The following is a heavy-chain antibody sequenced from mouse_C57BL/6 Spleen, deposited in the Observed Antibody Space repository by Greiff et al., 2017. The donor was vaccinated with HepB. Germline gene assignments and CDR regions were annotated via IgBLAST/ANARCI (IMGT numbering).Heavy chain of an antibody. J-gene: IGHJ1*03. V-gene: IGHV1-64*01. CDR1: GYTFTSYW. D-gene: IGHD1-1*01. CDR2: IHPNSGST. Sequence: QVQLQQPGAELVKPGASVKLSCKASGYTFTSYWMHWVKQRPGQGLEWIGMIHPNSGSTNYNEKFKSKATLTVDKSSSTAYMQLSSLTSEDSAVHYCARDYGSSHWYFDVWGTGTTVTVSS. CDR3: ARDYGSSHWYFDV.